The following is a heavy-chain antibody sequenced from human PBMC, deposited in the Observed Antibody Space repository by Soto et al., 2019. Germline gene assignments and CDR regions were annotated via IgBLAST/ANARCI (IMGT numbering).Heavy chain of an antibody. CDR1: GFTFSSYG. V-gene: IGHV3-33*01. CDR3: ARESYGSGSYSKHPGFEY. D-gene: IGHD3-10*01. CDR2: IWYDGSNK. J-gene: IGHJ4*02. Sequence: GGSLRLSCAASGFTFSSYGMHWVRQAPGKGLEWVAVIWYDGSNKYYADSVKGRFTISRDNSKNTLYLQMNSLRAEDTAVYYCARESYGSGSYSKHPGFEYWGQGPLVTVSS.